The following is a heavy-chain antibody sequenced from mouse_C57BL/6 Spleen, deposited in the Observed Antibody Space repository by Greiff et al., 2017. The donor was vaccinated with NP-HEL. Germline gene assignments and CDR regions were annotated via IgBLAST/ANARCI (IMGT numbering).Heavy chain of an antibody. V-gene: IGHV1-50*01. CDR3: ARYRPVAPFDY. D-gene: IGHD1-3*01. CDR2: IDPSDSYT. J-gene: IGHJ2*01. CDR1: GYTFTSYW. Sequence: QVQLQQPGAELVKPGASVKLSCKASGYTFTSYWMQWVKQRPGQGLEWIGEIDPSDSYTNYNQKFKGKATLTVDTSSSTAYMQLSSLTSEDSAVYYCARYRPVAPFDYWGQGTTLTVSS.